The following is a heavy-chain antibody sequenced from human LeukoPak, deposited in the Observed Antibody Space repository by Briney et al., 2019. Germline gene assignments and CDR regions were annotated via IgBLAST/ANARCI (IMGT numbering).Heavy chain of an antibody. V-gene: IGHV5-51*01. J-gene: IGHJ4*02. CDR2: IYPGDAGT. CDR1: VYSFTIYW. D-gene: IGHD2-15*01. CDR3: AIKGRQGPFDY. Sequence: GESLKISGKASVYSFTIYWIGWVRQMPGKGLEWMGIIYPGDAGTRYSPSFQSQVTISADKSISTAYMQWSSLKASDTAMYYCAIKGRQGPFDYWGQGTLVTVSS.